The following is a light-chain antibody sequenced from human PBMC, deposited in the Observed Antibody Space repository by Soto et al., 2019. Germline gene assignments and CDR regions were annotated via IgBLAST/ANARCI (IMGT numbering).Light chain of an antibody. Sequence: DIQMTQSPSTLSASEGDRVTITCRASESIGNWLAWYQQKPGKAPNLLIHEASNLEDGVPSRFSGSGSGTEFTLTISSLQPDDFETYYCHQYSSYSWTFGQGTKVEIK. CDR1: ESIGNW. V-gene: IGKV1-5*03. J-gene: IGKJ1*01. CDR3: HQYSSYSWT. CDR2: EAS.